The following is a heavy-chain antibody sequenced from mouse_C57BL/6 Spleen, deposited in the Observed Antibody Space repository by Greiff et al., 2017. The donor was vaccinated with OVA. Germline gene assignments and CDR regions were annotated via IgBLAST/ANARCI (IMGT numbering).Heavy chain of an antibody. Sequence: VQLQQSGPELVKPGASVKISCKASGYTFTDSYMNWVKQSHGKSLEWIGDINPNNGGTSYNQKFKGKATLTVDKSSSTAYMELRSLTSEDSAVYYCARSHLNYFDYWGQGTTLTVSS. CDR3: ARSHLNYFDY. CDR2: INPNNGGT. J-gene: IGHJ2*01. V-gene: IGHV1-26*01. CDR1: GYTFTDSY.